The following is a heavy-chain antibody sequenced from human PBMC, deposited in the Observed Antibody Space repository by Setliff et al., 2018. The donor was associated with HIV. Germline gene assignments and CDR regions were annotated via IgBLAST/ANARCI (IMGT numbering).Heavy chain of an antibody. V-gene: IGHV1-18*01. CDR2: ISGFNGNT. CDR3: GRVPYRSAWFSGGHDAFDV. CDR1: AYSFSKYG. Sequence: ASVKVSCKASAYSFSKYGISWVRQAPGQGLEWMGWISGFNGNTKYGRNFQGRVTMTMDTSTSTVYMELRSLRSDDTAVYYCGRVPYRSAWFSGGHDAFDVWGQGTMVTVSS. D-gene: IGHD6-19*01. J-gene: IGHJ3*01.